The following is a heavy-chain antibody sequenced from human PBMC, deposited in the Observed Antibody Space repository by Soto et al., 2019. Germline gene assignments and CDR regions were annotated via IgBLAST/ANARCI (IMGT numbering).Heavy chain of an antibody. CDR1: GFAFTHVW. D-gene: IGHD2-2*01. CDR2: IKRKIDGETT. J-gene: IGHJ3*02. V-gene: IGHV3-15*01. CDR3: AADRYCSSNTCPGAFDI. Sequence: EVQLLESGGDLAEPGGSLRLSCAASGFAFTHVWMTWVRQAPGRGLEWVGRIKRKIDGETTNYAAPVKGRFTISRDDSKNTWYLQMNSLKTDDSAVYYCAADRYCSSNTCPGAFDIWGQGTTV.